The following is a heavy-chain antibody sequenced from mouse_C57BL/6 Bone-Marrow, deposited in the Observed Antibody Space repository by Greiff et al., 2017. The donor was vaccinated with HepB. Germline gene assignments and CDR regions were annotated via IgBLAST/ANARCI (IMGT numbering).Heavy chain of an antibody. V-gene: IGHV1-20*01. CDR1: GYSFTGYF. CDR3: ARSVITTVVGTFDY. CDR2: INPYNGDT. J-gene: IGHJ2*01. Sequence: EVQLQQSGPELVKPGDSVKISCKASGYSFTGYFMNWVMQSHGKSLEWIGRINPYNGDTFYNQKFKGKATLTVDKSSSTAHMELRSLTSEDSAVYYCARSVITTVVGTFDYWGQGTTLTVSS. D-gene: IGHD1-1*01.